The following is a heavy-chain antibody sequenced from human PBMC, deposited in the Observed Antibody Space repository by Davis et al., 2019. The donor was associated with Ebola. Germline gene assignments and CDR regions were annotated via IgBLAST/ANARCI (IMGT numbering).Heavy chain of an antibody. CDR1: GGSISSSSYY. V-gene: IGHV4-39*01. D-gene: IGHD2-2*02. J-gene: IGHJ5*02. CDR2: IYYSGST. Sequence: SETLSLTCTVSGGSISSSSYYWGWIRQPPGKGLEWIGSIYYSGSTYYNPSLKSRVTISVDTSKNQFSLKLSSVTAADTAVYYCARAPIVVVPAAIRRGWFDPWGQGTLVTVSS. CDR3: ARAPIVVVPAAIRRGWFDP.